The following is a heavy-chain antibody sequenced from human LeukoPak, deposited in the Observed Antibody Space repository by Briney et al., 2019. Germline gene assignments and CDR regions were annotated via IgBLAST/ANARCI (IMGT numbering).Heavy chain of an antibody. Sequence: SVKVSCKTSGGTFSSYAISWVRQAPGQGLEWMGGIIPIFGTANYAQKFQGRVTITADESTSTAYMELSSLRSEDTAVYYCARAADDIVVVPAAMVNFQHWGQGTLVTVSS. CDR3: ARAADDIVVVPAAMVNFQH. V-gene: IGHV1-69*13. D-gene: IGHD2-2*01. J-gene: IGHJ1*01. CDR1: GGTFSSYA. CDR2: IIPIFGTA.